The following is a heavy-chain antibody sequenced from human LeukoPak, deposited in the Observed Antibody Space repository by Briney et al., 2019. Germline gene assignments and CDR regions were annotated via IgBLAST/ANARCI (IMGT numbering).Heavy chain of an antibody. J-gene: IGHJ4*02. Sequence: SETLSLTCTVSGDSVRSASYYWNWIRQPPGKGLEWIGYVYYSGSTTYNPSLDSRVTISVDTSRNQFSLKLRSVTAADTAVYYCARDRLTMVRGVIITRGHFDYWGQGSLVAVSS. CDR1: GDSVRSASYY. CDR3: ARDRLTMVRGVIITRGHFDY. CDR2: VYYSGST. D-gene: IGHD3-10*01. V-gene: IGHV4-61*01.